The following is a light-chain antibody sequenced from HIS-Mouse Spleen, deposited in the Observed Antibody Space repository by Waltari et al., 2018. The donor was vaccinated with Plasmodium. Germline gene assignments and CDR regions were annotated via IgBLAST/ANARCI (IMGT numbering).Light chain of an antibody. CDR2: AAS. CDR1: QGLSSY. Sequence: AIWMTQSPSLLSASTGDRVTISCRMSQGLSSYVAWYQQKPGNAPEFMIYAASTFQSGVPSRFIGSGSWTDCTLTISCLQSEDFATYYCQHYYSFPRTFGQGTKVEIK. J-gene: IGKJ1*01. V-gene: IGKV1D-8*02. CDR3: QHYYSFPRT.